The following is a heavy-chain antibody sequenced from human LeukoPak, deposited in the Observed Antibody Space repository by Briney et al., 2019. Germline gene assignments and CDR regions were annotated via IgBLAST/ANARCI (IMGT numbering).Heavy chain of an antibody. CDR2: IYPNDSDT. D-gene: IGHD3-10*01. Sequence: AGESLKISCKGSGYSFPNYWIGWVRQMPGKGLEWMGIIYPNDSDTRYSPSFQGQVTISADKSISTAYLQWSSLKASDTAMYYCARPPSITSDAFDIWGQGTMVTVSS. CDR1: GYSFPNYW. V-gene: IGHV5-51*01. J-gene: IGHJ3*02. CDR3: ARPPSITSDAFDI.